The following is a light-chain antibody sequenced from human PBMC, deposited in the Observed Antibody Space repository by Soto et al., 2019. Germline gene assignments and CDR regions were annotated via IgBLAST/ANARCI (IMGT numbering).Light chain of an antibody. J-gene: IGKJ1*01. CDR2: GTS. CDR1: QAIRTE. V-gene: IGKV1-6*01. Sequence: AIQMTQSPSSLSASVGDRVIITCRASQAIRTELGWYQQRPGKAPKLLIYGTSNLQSGVPSRFSGSRSGTEFTLTINGLQPEDFATYYCLQDYSYPRTFGQGTKVDVK. CDR3: LQDYSYPRT.